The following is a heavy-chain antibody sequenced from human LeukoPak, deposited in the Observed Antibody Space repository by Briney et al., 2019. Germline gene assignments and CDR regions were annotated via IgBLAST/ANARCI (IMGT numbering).Heavy chain of an antibody. J-gene: IGHJ4*02. Sequence: GESLNISCKGSGYSFTSYWIGWVRQMPGKGLEWMGIIYPGDSDTRYSPSLQGQDTISADKSISTAYLQWSSLKASDTAMYCCARLLQFLGSGYIVYWGQGALVTVSS. CDR1: GYSFTSYW. D-gene: IGHD6-19*01. V-gene: IGHV5-51*01. CDR3: ARLLQFLGSGYIVY. CDR2: IYPGDSDT.